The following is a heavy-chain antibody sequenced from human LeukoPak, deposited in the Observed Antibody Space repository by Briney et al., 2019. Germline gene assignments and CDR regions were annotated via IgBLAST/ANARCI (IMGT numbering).Heavy chain of an antibody. CDR2: ISSSSDAI. V-gene: IGHV3-48*02. Sequence: GGSLRLSCAASGFTFSNYGMNWVRQAPRKELEWISYISSSSDAIYYADSVKGRFTISRDNAKNSLYLEMNSLGDEDTAVYYCARAMRSGYDYWGQGTLVTVSS. CDR3: ARAMRSGYDY. D-gene: IGHD1-26*01. J-gene: IGHJ4*02. CDR1: GFTFSNYG.